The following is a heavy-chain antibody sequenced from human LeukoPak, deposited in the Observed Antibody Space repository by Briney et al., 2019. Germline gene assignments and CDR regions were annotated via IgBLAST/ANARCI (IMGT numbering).Heavy chain of an antibody. CDR1: GYSFTSYW. Sequence: GESLKISCKGSGYSFTSYWIGWVRQMPGKGLEWMGIISPGDSETRYSPSFRGQATISADKSISTAYLQWSSLKASDTAMYYCARLMAVAGTIGAFDIWGHGTMVTVSS. V-gene: IGHV5-51*01. CDR3: ARLMAVAGTIGAFDI. CDR2: ISPGDSET. J-gene: IGHJ3*02. D-gene: IGHD6-19*01.